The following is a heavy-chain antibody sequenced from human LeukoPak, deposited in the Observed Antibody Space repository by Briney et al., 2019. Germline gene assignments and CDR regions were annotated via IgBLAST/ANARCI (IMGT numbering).Heavy chain of an antibody. CDR1: GGSISSGGYY. J-gene: IGHJ6*02. D-gene: IGHD2-15*01. CDR2: IYYSGST. V-gene: IGHV4-31*03. Sequence: SQSLSLTCTVSGGSISSGGYYWVWLRQQPGKGLEWISYIYYSGSTYYNPSLNNRVTISVDTSKNQFSLKLSSVTAADTAVYYCARDRRGGSCNIGHGGMDVWGQGTTVTVSS. CDR3: ARDRRGGSCNIGHGGMDV.